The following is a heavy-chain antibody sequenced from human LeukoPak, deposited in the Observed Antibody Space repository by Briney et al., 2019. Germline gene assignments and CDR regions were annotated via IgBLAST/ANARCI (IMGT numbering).Heavy chain of an antibody. CDR3: TTAVSGILTGYYWGYYFDY. J-gene: IGHJ4*02. CDR2: IKSKTDGGTT. D-gene: IGHD3-9*01. CDR1: GFTFSNAW. V-gene: IGHV3-15*01. Sequence: GGSLRLSCAASGFTFSNAWMSWVRQAPGKGLEWVGRIKSKTDGGTTDYAAPVKGRFTISRDDSKNTLYLQMNSLKTGDTAVYYCTTAVSGILTGYYWGYYFDYWGQGTLVTVSS.